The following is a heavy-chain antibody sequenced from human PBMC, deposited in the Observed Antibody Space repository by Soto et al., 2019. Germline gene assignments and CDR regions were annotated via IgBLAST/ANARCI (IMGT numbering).Heavy chain of an antibody. Sequence: GGSLRLSCAASGFTVSSNYMSWVRQAPGKGLEWVSVIYSGGSTYCADSVKGRFTISRDNSKNTLYLQINSLRAEDTAVYYCAAGTVPYYYYGVGDGVKRTMVSVSS. D-gene: IGHD1-1*01. J-gene: IGHJ6*04. V-gene: IGHV3-53*01. CDR3: AAGTVPYYYYGVGD. CDR1: GFTVSSNY. CDR2: IYSGGST.